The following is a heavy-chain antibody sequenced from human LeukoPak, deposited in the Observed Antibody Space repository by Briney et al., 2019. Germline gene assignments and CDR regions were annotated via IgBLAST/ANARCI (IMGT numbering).Heavy chain of an antibody. D-gene: IGHD4-23*01. CDR3: TRHVDYGGTQAHAFDI. J-gene: IGHJ3*02. CDR1: GFTFSSYS. Sequence: PGGSLRLSCAASGFTFSSYSMNWVRQASGKGLEWVGRIRSKVNSYATAYAASVKGRFTISRDDSKNTAYLQMNSLKTEDTAVYYCTRHVDYGGTQAHAFDIWGQGTMVTVSS. CDR2: IRSKVNSYAT. V-gene: IGHV3-73*01.